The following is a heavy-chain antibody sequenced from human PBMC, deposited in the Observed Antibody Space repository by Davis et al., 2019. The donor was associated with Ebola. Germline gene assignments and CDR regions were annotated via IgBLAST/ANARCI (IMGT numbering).Heavy chain of an antibody. CDR1: GFTFSSYA. V-gene: IGHV3-23*01. D-gene: IGHD3-16*01. CDR2: ISGSGGGA. CDR3: ARDRPLDFFFGDYYGMDV. J-gene: IGHJ6*02. Sequence: GESLKISCAASGFTFSSYAMSWVRQAPGKGLEWVSGISGSGGGAYFADSVKGRFTISRDNAKNSLYLQMSSLRAEDTAVYYCARDRPLDFFFGDYYGMDVWGQGTTVTVSS.